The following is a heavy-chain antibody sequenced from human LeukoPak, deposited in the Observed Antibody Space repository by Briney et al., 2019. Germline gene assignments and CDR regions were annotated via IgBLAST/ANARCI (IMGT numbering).Heavy chain of an antibody. CDR2: IYTSGT. V-gene: IGHV4-4*07. D-gene: IGHD2-2*01. CDR3: ASYHGLYYFDY. J-gene: IGHJ4*02. Sequence: SETLSLTCTVSGGSISSYYWSWIRQPAGKGLEWIGRIYTSGTNYNPSLKSRVTMSIDTSKNQFSLKLSSVTAADTAVYYCASYHGLYYFDYWDQGTLVTVSS. CDR1: GGSISSYY.